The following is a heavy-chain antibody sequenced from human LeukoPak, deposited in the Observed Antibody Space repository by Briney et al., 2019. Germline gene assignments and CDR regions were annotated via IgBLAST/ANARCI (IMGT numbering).Heavy chain of an antibody. CDR1: GYSINSGYY. CDR2: IYHRGST. CDR3: ARDLTSTVTTFDY. J-gene: IGHJ4*02. Sequence: SETLSLTCTVSGYSINSGYYWGWIRQPPGKGLEWIGSIYHRGSTFYNPSLKSRVTISVDTSKYQFSLKLSSVIAADTAVYYCARDLTSTVTTFDYWGQGTLVTVSS. V-gene: IGHV4-38-2*02. D-gene: IGHD4-17*01.